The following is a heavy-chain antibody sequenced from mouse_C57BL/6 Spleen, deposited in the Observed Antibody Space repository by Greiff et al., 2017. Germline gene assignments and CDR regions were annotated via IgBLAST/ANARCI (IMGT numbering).Heavy chain of an antibody. CDR1: GFTFSSYA. J-gene: IGHJ3*01. D-gene: IGHD2-4*01. Sequence: EVKVVESGGGLVKPGGSLKLSCAASGFTFSSYAMSWVRQTPEKRLEWVATISDGGSYTYYTDNVKGRFTISRDNAKNNLCLQMSHLKSEDTAMXYCARIGNYDSGFAYWGQGTLVTVSA. CDR2: ISDGGSYT. V-gene: IGHV5-4*03. CDR3: ARIGNYDSGFAY.